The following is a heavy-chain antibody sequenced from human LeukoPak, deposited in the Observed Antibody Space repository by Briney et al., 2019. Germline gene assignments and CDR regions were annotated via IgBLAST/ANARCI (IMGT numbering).Heavy chain of an antibody. CDR3: TRRRAGRLYNWFDP. V-gene: IGHV4-39*01. CDR2: FYYGGST. CDR1: GGSISSSNDY. D-gene: IGHD1-1*01. J-gene: IGHJ5*02. Sequence: PSETLSLTCTVSGGSISSSNDYWDWIRQPPGRGLEWIASFYYGGSTYYNPSLKSRVTISADTSKNQVSLKLRSVTAADTALYYCTRRRAGRLYNWFDPWGQGTLVTVSS.